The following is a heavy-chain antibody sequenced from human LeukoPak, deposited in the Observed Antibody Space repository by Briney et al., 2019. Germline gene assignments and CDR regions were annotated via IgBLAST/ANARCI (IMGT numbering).Heavy chain of an antibody. D-gene: IGHD6-19*01. J-gene: IGHJ6*03. CDR3: ARGRIAVAGTGEYYYYYYMDV. CDR2: IIPIFGTA. V-gene: IGHV1-69*05. Sequence: ASVKVSCKASGGTFSSYAISWVRQAPGQGLEWMGGIIPIFGTANYAQKFQGRVTMTRDMSTSTAYMELSSLRSEDMAVYYCARGRIAVAGTGEYYYYYYMDVWGKGTTVTVSS. CDR1: GGTFSSYA.